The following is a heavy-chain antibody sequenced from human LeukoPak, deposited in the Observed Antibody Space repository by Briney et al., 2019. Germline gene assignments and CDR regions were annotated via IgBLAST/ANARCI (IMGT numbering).Heavy chain of an antibody. V-gene: IGHV3-74*01. J-gene: IGHJ6*02. CDR3: ASDSPYYGMDV. CDR2: INSDGSAT. Sequence: GGSLRLSCAASGFPFSSYWMHWVRQVPGKGLLWVSRINSDGSATIYADSVRGRFTISRDNAKNTLYLQMSGLRVEDTAVYHCASDSPYYGMDVWGQGTTVTVPS. CDR1: GFPFSSYW.